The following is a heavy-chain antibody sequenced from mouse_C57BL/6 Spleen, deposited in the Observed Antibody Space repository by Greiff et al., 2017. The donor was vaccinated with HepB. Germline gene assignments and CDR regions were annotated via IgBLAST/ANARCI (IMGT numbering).Heavy chain of an antibody. CDR1: GYTFTSYW. CDR2: IDPSDSYT. CDR3: ASSRQGYDGY. V-gene: IGHV1-69*01. Sequence: QVQLQQPGAELVMPGASVKLSCKASGYTFTSYWMHWVKQRPGQGLEWIGEIDPSDSYTNYNQKFKGKSTLTVDTSSSTAYMQLSSLTSEDSAVYYCASSRQGYDGYWAQGTTLTVSS. J-gene: IGHJ2*01. D-gene: IGHD2-2*01.